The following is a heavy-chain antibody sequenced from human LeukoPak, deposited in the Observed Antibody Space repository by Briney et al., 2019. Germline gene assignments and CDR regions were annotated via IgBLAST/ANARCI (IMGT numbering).Heavy chain of an antibody. CDR2: ISGSGGST. Sequence: GGSLRLSCAASGFTFSSYTMSWVRQAPGKGLEWVSGISGSGGSTYYADSVKGRFSISRDNSKNTLYLQMNSLRAEDTAVYYCAKALGLADWLDPWGQGTLVTVSS. CDR3: AKALGLADWLDP. J-gene: IGHJ5*02. CDR1: GFTFSSYT. V-gene: IGHV3-23*01.